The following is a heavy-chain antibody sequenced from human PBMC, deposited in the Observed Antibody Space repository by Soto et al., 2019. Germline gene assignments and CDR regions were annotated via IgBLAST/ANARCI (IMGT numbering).Heavy chain of an antibody. V-gene: IGHV3-23*01. J-gene: IGHJ4*02. D-gene: IGHD3-10*01. Sequence: VQLLESGGGLVQPGVSLRLSCAASGFTFSSYAMSWVRQAPGTGLEWVSAISGSGGSTYYADSVKGRFTISRDNSKNTLYLQMNSLRDEDTAVYYCAKDLNGSGRTLDYWGQGTLVTVSS. CDR3: AKDLNGSGRTLDY. CDR2: ISGSGGST. CDR1: GFTFSSYA.